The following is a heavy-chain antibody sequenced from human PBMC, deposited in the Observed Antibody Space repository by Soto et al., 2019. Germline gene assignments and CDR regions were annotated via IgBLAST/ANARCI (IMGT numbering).Heavy chain of an antibody. V-gene: IGHV3-30*03. D-gene: IGHD3-10*01. J-gene: IGHJ4*02. CDR1: GFTFSTYG. CDR2: ISHDDSDK. CDR3: ATVMVRGVIVTHYFDY. Sequence: QVQLVESGGGVVQPGRSLRLSCAASGFTFSTYGMHWVRQAPGKGLEWVAGISHDDSDKYYGDSVKGRFTISRDNSKSTRYLQMNSLRTEDTAVYYCATVMVRGVIVTHYFDYWGQGALVTVSS.